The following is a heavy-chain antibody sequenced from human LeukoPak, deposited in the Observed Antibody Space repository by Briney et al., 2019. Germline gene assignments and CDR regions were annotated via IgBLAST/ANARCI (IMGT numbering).Heavy chain of an antibody. Sequence: GGSLRLSCAASGFTFSDYYMSWIRQAPGKGLEWVSYISTSGTTIYYADSVKGRFTISRENAEKSLYLQMNSLRGEDTAVYYCARDNGGYYGYDFWGRGTLVTVSS. CDR3: ARDNGGYYGYDF. CDR2: ISTSGTTI. J-gene: IGHJ4*02. V-gene: IGHV3-11*01. D-gene: IGHD1-26*01. CDR1: GFTFSDYY.